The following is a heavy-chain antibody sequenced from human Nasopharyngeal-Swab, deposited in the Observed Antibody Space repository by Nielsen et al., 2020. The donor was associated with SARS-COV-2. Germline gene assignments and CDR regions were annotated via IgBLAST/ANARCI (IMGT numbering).Heavy chain of an antibody. CDR1: GFSSSDYY. J-gene: IGHJ4*02. V-gene: IGHV3-11*06. Sequence: GESLKISCAASGFSSSDYYMSWIRQAPGKGMEWVAYIRSDRSIYTFYADSVKGRFTIPRDTAKNSLSLQMDSLRVEDTAVYFCARVEDNFGDYIDYWGQGTLVAVSS. D-gene: IGHD4-17*01. CDR3: ARVEDNFGDYIDY. CDR2: IRSDRSIYT.